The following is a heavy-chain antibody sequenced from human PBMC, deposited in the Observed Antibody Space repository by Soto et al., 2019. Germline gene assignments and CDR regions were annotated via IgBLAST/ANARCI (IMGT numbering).Heavy chain of an antibody. D-gene: IGHD3-10*01. CDR2: TYYRSQWHN. Sequence: PSQTLSLPCGISGDSVSSNSATWNWIRQSPSRGLEWLGRTYYRSQWHNEYEESVKSRITINPDTSKNQFSLQLNSMSPEDTAVYYCARERGFLSEALDIWGRGTMVTVSS. CDR1: GDSVSSNSAT. CDR3: ARERGFLSEALDI. V-gene: IGHV6-1*01. J-gene: IGHJ3*02.